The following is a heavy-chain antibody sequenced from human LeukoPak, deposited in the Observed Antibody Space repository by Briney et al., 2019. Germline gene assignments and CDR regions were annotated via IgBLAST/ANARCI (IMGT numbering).Heavy chain of an antibody. CDR3: ARHKALHKGDAFDI. D-gene: IGHD4-11*01. J-gene: IGHJ3*02. Sequence: SETLSLTCAVSGGSISGYYWIWIRQPPGKGLEWIAYIHYTGRANYSPSLKSRATISVDTSKNQFSLRLSSVTTADTGVYYCARHKALHKGDAFDIWGQGTMVTVSS. CDR1: GGSISGYY. CDR2: IHYTGRA. V-gene: IGHV4-59*08.